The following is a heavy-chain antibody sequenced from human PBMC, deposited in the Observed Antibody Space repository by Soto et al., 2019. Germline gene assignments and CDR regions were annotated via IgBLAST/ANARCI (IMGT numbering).Heavy chain of an antibody. CDR3: AKERLGRGIDY. CDR1: GFTFSNYA. CDR2: VNNGGGGT. J-gene: IGHJ4*02. D-gene: IGHD3-10*01. V-gene: IGHV3-23*01. Sequence: PGGSPRLSCAASGFTFSNYAMTWVRQAPGKGPEWISTVNNGGGGTYYADSVKGRFTISRDNSKSTLYLQVSSLRAEDTAVYYCAKERLGRGIDYWGQGILVTVSS.